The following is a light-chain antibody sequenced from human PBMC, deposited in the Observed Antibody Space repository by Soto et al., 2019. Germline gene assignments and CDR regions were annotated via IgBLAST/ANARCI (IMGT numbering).Light chain of an antibody. J-gene: IGLJ3*02. V-gene: IGLV2-14*01. Sequence: QSVLTQPASVSGSHGQSITISCTGTSSDVGGYNYVSWYQQHPGKAPKLMIYEVSNRPSGVSNRFSGSKSGNTASLTISGLQAEDEADYYCSSYTSSSTEFGGGTKLTVL. CDR2: EVS. CDR1: SSDVGGYNY. CDR3: SSYTSSSTE.